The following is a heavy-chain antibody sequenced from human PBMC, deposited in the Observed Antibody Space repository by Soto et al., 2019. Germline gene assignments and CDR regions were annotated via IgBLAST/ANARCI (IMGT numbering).Heavy chain of an antibody. Sequence: ASVKVSCKASGYTFTSYGISWVRQAPGQGLEWMGWINPNSGGTNYAQKFQGWVTMTRDTSISTAYMELSRLRSDDTAVYYCAREDCIITSCHFSGMDVWGQGTTVTVSS. J-gene: IGHJ6*02. V-gene: IGHV1-2*04. D-gene: IGHD2-2*01. CDR2: INPNSGGT. CDR3: AREDCIITSCHFSGMDV. CDR1: GYTFTSYG.